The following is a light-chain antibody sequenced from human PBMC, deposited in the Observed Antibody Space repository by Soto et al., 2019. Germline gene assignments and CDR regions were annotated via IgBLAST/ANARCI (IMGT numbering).Light chain of an antibody. CDR3: SSYTTSNTLEV. J-gene: IGLJ2*01. CDR1: SSDVGGYNY. CDR2: DVS. V-gene: IGLV2-14*01. Sequence: QSALTQPASVSGSPGQSITISCTGTSSDVGGYNYVSWYQQHPGKVPKLMLYDVSYRPSGVSNRFSGSKSGNTASLTISGLQAEDEADYYCSSYTTSNTLEVFDGGTKLTVL.